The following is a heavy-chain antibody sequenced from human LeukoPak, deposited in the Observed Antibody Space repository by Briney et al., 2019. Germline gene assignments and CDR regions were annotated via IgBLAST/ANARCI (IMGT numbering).Heavy chain of an antibody. V-gene: IGHV3-23*01. CDR2: ISGSGGST. CDR3: AKDLGIYDAFDI. J-gene: IGHJ3*02. CDR1: GFTFSSYG. D-gene: IGHD5-12*01. Sequence: PGGSLRLSCAASGFTFSSYGMRWVRQAPGKGLEWVSAISGSGGSTYYADSVKGRFTISRDNSKNTLYLQMHSLRAEDTAVYYCAKDLGIYDAFDIWGQGTMVTVSS.